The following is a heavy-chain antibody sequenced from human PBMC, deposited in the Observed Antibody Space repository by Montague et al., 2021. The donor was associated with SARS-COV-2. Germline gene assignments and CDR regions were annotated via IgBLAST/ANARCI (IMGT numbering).Heavy chain of an antibody. CDR3: ARLLRSCTNGVCRTYYYYALDV. CDR2: IYYSGST. V-gene: IGHV4-59*01. J-gene: IGHJ6*02. CDR1: GGSISGFY. Sequence: SETLSLTCTVSGGSISGFYWSWIRQPPGKGLEWIGYIYYSGSTTYNPSLESRVAVSVDRSKNQVSLKLTSVTAADTAVYYCARLLRSCTNGVCRTYYYYALDVWGQGTTVTVSS. D-gene: IGHD2-8*01.